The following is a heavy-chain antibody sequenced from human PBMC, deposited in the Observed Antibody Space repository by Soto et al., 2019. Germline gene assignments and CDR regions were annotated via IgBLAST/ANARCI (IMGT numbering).Heavy chain of an antibody. CDR3: ARDLSSNYGGNSGGYFQH. D-gene: IGHD4-17*01. CDR1: GYTFTSYY. CDR2: INPSGGST. Sequence: RASVNVSCKASGYTFTSYYMHWVRQAPGQVLEWMGIINPSGGSTSYAQKFQGRVTMTRDTSTSTVYMELSSLRSEDTAVYYCARDLSSNYGGNSGGYFQHWGQGTLVTVSS. V-gene: IGHV1-46*01. J-gene: IGHJ1*01.